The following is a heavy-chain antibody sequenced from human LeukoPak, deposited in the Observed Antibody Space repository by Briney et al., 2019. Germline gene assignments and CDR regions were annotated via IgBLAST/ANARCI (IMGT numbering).Heavy chain of an antibody. Sequence: SQTLSLTCTVSGGSISSYYWSWIRQPPGKGLEWIGDIYYSGSTNYNPSLKSRVTISVDTSKNPFSLKLSSVTAADTAVYYCARDRVAVAGTRYYYYGMDVWGQGTTVTVSS. CDR2: IYYSGST. CDR1: GGSISSYY. D-gene: IGHD6-19*01. CDR3: ARDRVAVAGTRYYYYGMDV. V-gene: IGHV4-59*01. J-gene: IGHJ6*02.